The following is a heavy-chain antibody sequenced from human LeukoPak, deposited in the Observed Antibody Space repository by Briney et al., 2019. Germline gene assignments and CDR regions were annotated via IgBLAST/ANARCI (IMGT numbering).Heavy chain of an antibody. CDR1: GFTFRIYG. CDR3: VREGLERRTNFDY. J-gene: IGHJ4*02. V-gene: IGHV3-64D*06. CDR2: ISMNVQTT. Sequence: GGSLRLSCAASGFTFRIYGMSWVRQAPGKGLQYVSGISMNVQTTYYAGSVKGRFTISRDSSKNTVYLQMNSLTAEDTAVYYCVREGLERRTNFDYWGQGTLVSVSS. D-gene: IGHD1-1*01.